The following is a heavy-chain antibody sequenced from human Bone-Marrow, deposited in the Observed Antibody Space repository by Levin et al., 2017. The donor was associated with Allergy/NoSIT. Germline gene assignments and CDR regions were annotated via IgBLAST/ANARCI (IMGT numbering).Heavy chain of an antibody. Sequence: GSLRLSCAASGFTFSSYSMNWVRQAPGKGLEWVSSISSSSSYIYYADSVKGRFTISRDNAKNSLYLQMNSLRAEDTAVYYCAREWGVIAAALRYDGMDGWGQGTTVTVSS. CDR1: GFTFSSYS. V-gene: IGHV3-21*01. D-gene: IGHD6-13*01. J-gene: IGHJ6*02. CDR3: AREWGVIAAALRYDGMDG. CDR2: ISSSSSYI.